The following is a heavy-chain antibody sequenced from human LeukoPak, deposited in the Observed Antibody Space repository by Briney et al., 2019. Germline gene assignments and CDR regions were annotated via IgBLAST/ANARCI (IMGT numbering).Heavy chain of an antibody. CDR2: IIPIFGTA. D-gene: IGHD3-22*01. CDR1: GGTFSSYA. J-gene: IGHJ4*02. CDR3: ARDRSSGSHFDY. Sequence: GASVKVSCKASGGTFSSYAISWVRQAPGQGLEWMGGIIPIFGTANYAQKFQGRVTITADKSTSTAYMELSSLRSEDTAVYYCARDRSSGSHFDYWGQGTLVTVSS. V-gene: IGHV1-69*06.